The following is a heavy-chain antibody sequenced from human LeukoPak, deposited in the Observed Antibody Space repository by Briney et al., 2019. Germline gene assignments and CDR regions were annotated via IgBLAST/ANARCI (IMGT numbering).Heavy chain of an antibody. CDR2: ISAYNGNT. CDR1: GYTFTSYG. J-gene: IGHJ4*02. Sequence: GASVKVSCKASGYTFTSYGISWVRQAPGQGLEWMGWISAYNGNTNYAQKLQGRVTMTTDTSTSTTYMELRSLGSDDTAVYYCARDPFTAFYFDSSGYDYWGQGTPVTVSS. CDR3: ARDPFTAFYFDSSGYDY. V-gene: IGHV1-18*01. D-gene: IGHD3-22*01.